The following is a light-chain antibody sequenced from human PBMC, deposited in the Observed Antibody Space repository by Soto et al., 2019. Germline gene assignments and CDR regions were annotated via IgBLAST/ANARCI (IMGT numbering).Light chain of an antibody. J-gene: IGLJ1*01. CDR1: NLGDKR. V-gene: IGLV3-21*04. CDR2: YDS. Sequence: SYELTQPPSVSVAPETTAPLTCGGTNLGDKRVHWYRQKPGQAPVLLISYDSDRPSGSPARFSGSNSGNTATLTISRVEAGDEADYYCQVWDIMTDNYVFGGGTKLTVL. CDR3: QVWDIMTDNYV.